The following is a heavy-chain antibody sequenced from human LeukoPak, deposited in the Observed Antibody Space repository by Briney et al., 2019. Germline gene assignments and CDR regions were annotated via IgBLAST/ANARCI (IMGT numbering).Heavy chain of an antibody. CDR2: ISSSSSYT. V-gene: IGHV3-11*05. J-gene: IGHJ4*02. D-gene: IGHD3-9*01. CDR1: GFTFSDYY. Sequence: GGSLRLSCAASGFTFSDYYMSWIRQAPGKGLEWVSYISSSSSYTNYADSVKGRFTISRDNAKNSLYLQMNSLRAEDTAVYYCARDGRDYDILTGYYPFDYWGQGTLVTVSS. CDR3: ARDGRDYDILTGYYPFDY.